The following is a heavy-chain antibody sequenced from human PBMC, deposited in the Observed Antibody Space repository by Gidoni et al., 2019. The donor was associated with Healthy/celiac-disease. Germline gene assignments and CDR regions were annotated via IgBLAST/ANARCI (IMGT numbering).Heavy chain of an antibody. J-gene: IGHJ2*01. CDR1: GFTFSSYD. V-gene: IGHV3-13*01. Sequence: EVQLVESGGGLVQPGGSLRRSCAAAGFTFSSYDMHWVRQATGKGLEWVSAIGTAVDTYYPGSVKGRFTISRENAKNSLYLQMNSLRAGDTAVYYCARVGDYGDRYWYFDLWGRGTLVTVSS. D-gene: IGHD4-17*01. CDR3: ARVGDYGDRYWYFDL. CDR2: IGTAVDT.